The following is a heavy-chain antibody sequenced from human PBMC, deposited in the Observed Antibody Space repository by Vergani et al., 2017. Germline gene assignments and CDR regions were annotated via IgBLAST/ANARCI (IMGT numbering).Heavy chain of an antibody. CDR1: GFTLGDYA. J-gene: IGHJ6*03. CDR3: ARGDQSYDDFRSGLPTYFMDV. V-gene: IGHV3-21*01. CDR2: ISRSSDYI. D-gene: IGHD3-3*01. Sequence: EVHLVESGGGLVQPGRSLRLSCSGSGFTLGDYAMTWVRQAPGKGLEWVASISRSSDYIYYADSVKGRFTISRDNAEISLYLQLNSLRDEDTAVYYCARGDQSYDDFRSGLPTYFMDVWGKGTTVTVSS.